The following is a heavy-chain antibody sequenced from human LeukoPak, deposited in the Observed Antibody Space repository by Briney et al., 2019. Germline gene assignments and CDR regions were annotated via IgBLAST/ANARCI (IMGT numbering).Heavy chain of an antibody. Sequence: VASVKVSCKASGYTFTSYGSSWVRQAPGQGLEWMGWINAYNGNTNYAQKLQGRFTMTTDTSTNTAYMELRSLRSDDTAVYYCARDPEDIVAGGAHWFDPWGQGTLVTVSS. J-gene: IGHJ5*02. D-gene: IGHD2-15*01. CDR1: GYTFTSYG. CDR3: ARDPEDIVAGGAHWFDP. V-gene: IGHV1-18*01. CDR2: INAYNGNT.